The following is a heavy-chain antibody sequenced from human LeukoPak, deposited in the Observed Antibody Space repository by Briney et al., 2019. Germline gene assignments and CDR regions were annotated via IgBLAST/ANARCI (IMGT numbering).Heavy chain of an antibody. V-gene: IGHV1-8*01. D-gene: IGHD3-10*01. CDR1: GYTFTSYD. CDR2: MNPNSGNT. J-gene: IGHJ4*02. Sequence: GTSVKVSCKASGYTFTSYDINWVRQATGQGLEWMGWMNPNSGNTGYAQKFQGRVTMTRNTSISTAYMELSSLRSEDTAVYYCITMVRGESGFDYWGQGTLVTVSS. CDR3: ITMVRGESGFDY.